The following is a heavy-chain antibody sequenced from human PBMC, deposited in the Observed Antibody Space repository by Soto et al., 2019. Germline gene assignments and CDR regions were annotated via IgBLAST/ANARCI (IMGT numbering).Heavy chain of an antibody. D-gene: IGHD4-17*01. CDR3: ARTSTNWFDP. Sequence: GESLKISSKGSGYTFDIYGIGWVRQMPEKGLEWMGMIYPGDSNTRYSPSFQGQVTISADKSISTAYLQWSSLKASDTATYYCARTSTNWFDPWGQGALVTVSS. CDR2: IYPGDSNT. J-gene: IGHJ5*02. CDR1: GYTFDIYG. V-gene: IGHV5-51*01.